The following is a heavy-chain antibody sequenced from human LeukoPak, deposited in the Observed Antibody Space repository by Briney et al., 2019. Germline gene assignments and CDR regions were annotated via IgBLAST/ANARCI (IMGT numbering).Heavy chain of an antibody. CDR1: GFIFNNYA. CDR3: ARDEIPSGT. CDR2: ISGSGRNT. V-gene: IGHV3-23*01. J-gene: IGHJ3*01. Sequence: HPAGSLRLSCAASGFIFNNYALSWIRQPPGKGLEWVSAISGSGRNTYYADSVKGRFTISRANSRSTVDLQMNSLRVEDTGIYYCARDEIPSGTWGQGTMVIVSS. D-gene: IGHD6-25*01.